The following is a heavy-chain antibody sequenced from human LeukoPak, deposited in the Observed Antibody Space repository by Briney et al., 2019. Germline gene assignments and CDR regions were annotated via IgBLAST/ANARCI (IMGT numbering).Heavy chain of an antibody. CDR3: ANSGFITIVRGVPFDY. J-gene: IGHJ4*02. D-gene: IGHD3-10*01. V-gene: IGHV1-2*06. CDR1: GYTFTGYY. CDR2: INPNSGGT. Sequence: ASVKVSCKASGYTFTGYYMHWVRQAPGQGLEWMGRINPNSGGTNYAQKFQGRVTMTRDTSISTAYMELSRLRSDDTAVYYCANSGFITIVRGVPFDYWGQGTLVTVSS.